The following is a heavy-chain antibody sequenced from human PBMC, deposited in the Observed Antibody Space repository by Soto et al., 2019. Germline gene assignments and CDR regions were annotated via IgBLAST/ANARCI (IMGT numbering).Heavy chain of an antibody. D-gene: IGHD3-16*02. CDR1: GFTFSSYA. CDR2: ISGSGGST. V-gene: IGHV3-23*01. CDR3: AKDVPYYDYIWGSYRHPTHYFDY. J-gene: IGHJ4*02. Sequence: GGSLRLSCAASGFTFSSYAMSWVRQAPGKGLEWVSAISGSGGSTYYADSVKGRFTISRDNSKNTLYLQMNSLRAEDTAVYYCAKDVPYYDYIWGSYRHPTHYFDYWGQGTLVTVSS.